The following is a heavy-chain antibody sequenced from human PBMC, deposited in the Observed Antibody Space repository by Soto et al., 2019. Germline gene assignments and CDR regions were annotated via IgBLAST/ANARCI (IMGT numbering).Heavy chain of an antibody. D-gene: IGHD1-26*01. CDR1: GYTFTSYY. Sequence: ASVKVSCKASGYTFTSYYMHWVRQAPGQGLEWMGIINPSGGSTSYAQKFQGRVTMTRDTSTSTVYMELSSLRSEDTAVYYCTRAGRIVGASHVFDIWGKGKMVTAS. V-gene: IGHV1-46*01. CDR2: INPSGGST. J-gene: IGHJ3*02. CDR3: TRAGRIVGASHVFDI.